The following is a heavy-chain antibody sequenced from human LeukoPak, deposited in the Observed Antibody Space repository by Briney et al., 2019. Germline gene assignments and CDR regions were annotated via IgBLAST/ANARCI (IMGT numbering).Heavy chain of an antibody. D-gene: IGHD3-10*01. CDR3: ARDGDGSGSYTY. CDR2: IIPIFGTA. J-gene: IGHJ4*02. Sequence: SVKVSCKASGGTFSSYAISWVRQAPGKGLEWMGGIIPIFGTANYAQKFQGRVTITADESTSTPYMELSSLRSEDTAVYYCARDGDGSGSYTYWGQGTLVTVSS. V-gene: IGHV1-69*13. CDR1: GGTFSSYA.